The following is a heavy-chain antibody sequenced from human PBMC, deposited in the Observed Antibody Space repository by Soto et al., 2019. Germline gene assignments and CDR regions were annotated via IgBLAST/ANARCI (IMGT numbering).Heavy chain of an antibody. CDR3: ASQYYYGSGTVNGRGNWFDP. Sequence: QVQLQESGPGLVKPSETLSLTCTVSGGSVSSGSYYWSWIRQPPGKGLEWIGYIYYSGSTNYNPSLKSRVTISVDTSKNQFSLKLSSVTAADKAVYYCASQYYYGSGTVNGRGNWFDPWGQGTLVTVSS. CDR1: GGSVSSGSYY. D-gene: IGHD3-10*01. J-gene: IGHJ5*02. CDR2: IYYSGST. V-gene: IGHV4-61*01.